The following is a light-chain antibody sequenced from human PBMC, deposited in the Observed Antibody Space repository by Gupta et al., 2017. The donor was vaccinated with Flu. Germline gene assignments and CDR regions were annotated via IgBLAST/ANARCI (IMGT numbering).Light chain of an antibody. CDR1: QSLLLSSNNRNY. CDR3: QQYDSSVHT. Sequence: SLAERASSNCKSNQSLLLSSNNRNYLAWYQQKPGHPPRLLIYWASSRESGVPDRFSGSGSGTEFTLTINSLQAEDVAVYYCQQYDSSVHTFGHGTKMEIK. J-gene: IGKJ2*01. V-gene: IGKV4-1*01. CDR2: WAS.